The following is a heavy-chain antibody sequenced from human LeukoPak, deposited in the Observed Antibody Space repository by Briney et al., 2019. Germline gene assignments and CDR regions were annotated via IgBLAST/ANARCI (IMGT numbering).Heavy chain of an antibody. J-gene: IGHJ4*02. Sequence: ASLRVSCKASRYSFSSYVIYCVRQAPGQGVEWMGWMNPYSGNTGYAQNFQGRVTMTRKSSRSIVYMDLCSPRYENTAVYYCARASYCDSPYYFDYWGQGTLVTVSS. CDR3: ARASYCDSPYYFDY. D-gene: IGHD4-17*01. CDR1: RYSFSSYV. V-gene: IGHV1-8*01. CDR2: MNPYSGNT.